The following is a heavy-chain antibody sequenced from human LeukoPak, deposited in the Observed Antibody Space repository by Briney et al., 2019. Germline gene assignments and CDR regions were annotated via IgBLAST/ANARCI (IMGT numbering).Heavy chain of an antibody. CDR2: FYYSGST. D-gene: IGHD3-3*01. Sequence: SETLSLTCTVSGGSISGYYWSWIRQPPGKGLEWIGYFYYSGSTNYNPSLKSRVTISVDTSKNQFSLKLSSVTAADTAVYYCARTPEEWSPGPDEGDYWGQGTLVTVSS. CDR3: ARTPEEWSPGPDEGDY. V-gene: IGHV4-59*12. CDR1: GGSISGYY. J-gene: IGHJ4*02.